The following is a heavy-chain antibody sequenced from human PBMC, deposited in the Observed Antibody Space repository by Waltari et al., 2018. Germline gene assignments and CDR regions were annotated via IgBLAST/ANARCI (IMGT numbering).Heavy chain of an antibody. CDR2: IKQDGSEK. D-gene: IGHD2-21*01. J-gene: IGHJ3*02. CDR1: GFTFNTYW. CDR3: ATYGEAYCGGDCSRAFDI. Sequence: EVQLVESGGGLVQPGGSLRLSCAASGFTFNTYWMSWVRQAPGKGLEWVANIKQDGSEKYYVESVKGRFAISRDNAKNSLYLQMNSLRAEDTAVYYCATYGEAYCGGDCSRAFDIWGQGTMVTVSS. V-gene: IGHV3-7*01.